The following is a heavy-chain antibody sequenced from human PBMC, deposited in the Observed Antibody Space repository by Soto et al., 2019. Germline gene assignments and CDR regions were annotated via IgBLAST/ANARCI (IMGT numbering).Heavy chain of an antibody. CDR1: GYSFTSYW. Sequence: PGESLKISCKGSGYSFTSYWISWVRQMPGKGLEWMGRIDPSDSYTNYSPSFQGHVTISADKSISTAYLQWSSLKASDTAMYYCARYITRGCYYYGMDVWGQGTTVTVSS. CDR2: IDPSDSYT. J-gene: IGHJ6*02. D-gene: IGHD6-19*01. CDR3: ARYITRGCYYYGMDV. V-gene: IGHV5-10-1*01.